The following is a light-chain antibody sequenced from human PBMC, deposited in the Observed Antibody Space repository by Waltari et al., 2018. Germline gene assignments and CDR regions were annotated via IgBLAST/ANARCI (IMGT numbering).Light chain of an antibody. J-gene: IGKJ1*01. V-gene: IGKV1-5*03. CDR3: QQYDNYWT. CDR2: KAS. Sequence: DIQMTQYPSTLSASVGDRVTITCRASQSISNWLAWYQQKPGKAPKLLIYKASNLESGVPSRFSGSGSGTEFTLTISSLQPDDFATYYCQQYDNYWTFGQGTKVEI. CDR1: QSISNW.